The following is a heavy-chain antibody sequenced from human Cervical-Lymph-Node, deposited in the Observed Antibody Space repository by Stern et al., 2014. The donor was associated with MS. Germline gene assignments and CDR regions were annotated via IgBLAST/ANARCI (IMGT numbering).Heavy chain of an antibody. J-gene: IGHJ4*02. CDR3: TSSRYECGSGYRKAFYFDY. D-gene: IGHD3-3*01. CDR2: LFYSGST. CDR1: GGSINNGDYY. Sequence: QVQLVQSGPGLVKPSQTLSLTCTVSGGSINNGDYYWSWIRQHPGKGLECIGYLFYSGSTYYNPSLKSRATISEDTSKNQFSLNLHSVTAADAAVYYCTSSRYECGSGYRKAFYFDYWGQGAMVTVSS. V-gene: IGHV4-31*03.